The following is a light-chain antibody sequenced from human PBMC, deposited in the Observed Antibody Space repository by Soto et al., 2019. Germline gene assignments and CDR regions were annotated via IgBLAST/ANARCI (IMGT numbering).Light chain of an antibody. V-gene: IGLV2-23*01. CDR2: EGS. CDR1: SSDVGSYNL. Sequence: QSALTQPASVSGSPGQSITISCTGTSSDVGSYNLVSWYQQHPGKAPKLMIYEGSKRPSGVSNRFSGSKSGNTASLTISGLQAEDEADYYCATWDASVSGWVFGGGTKLTVL. CDR3: ATWDASVSGWV. J-gene: IGLJ3*02.